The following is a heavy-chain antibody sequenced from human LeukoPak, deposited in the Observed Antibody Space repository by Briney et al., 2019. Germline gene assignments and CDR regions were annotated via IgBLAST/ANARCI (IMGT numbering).Heavy chain of an antibody. D-gene: IGHD5-12*01. CDR3: ARDPGSYLTNSGWLNWFDP. J-gene: IGHJ5*02. Sequence: ASVKVSCKASGYTFTSYYMHWVRQAPGQGLEWMGIINPSGGSTSYAQKFQGRVTMTRDTSTSTVYMELSSLRSEDTAVYFCARDPGSYLTNSGWLNWFDPWGQGSLVIVSS. V-gene: IGHV1-46*01. CDR1: GYTFTSYY. CDR2: INPSGGST.